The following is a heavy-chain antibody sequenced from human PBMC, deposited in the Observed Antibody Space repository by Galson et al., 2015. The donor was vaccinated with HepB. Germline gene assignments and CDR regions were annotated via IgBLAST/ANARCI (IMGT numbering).Heavy chain of an antibody. V-gene: IGHV3-23*01. J-gene: IGHJ4*02. CDR3: AKPPAYYDSSGYYAHYFDY. CDR2: ISGSGGST. CDR1: GFTFSSYA. Sequence: SLRLSCAASGFTFSSYAMSWVRQAPGKGLEWVSAISGSGGSTYYADSVKGRFTISRDNSKNTLYLQMNSLRAEDTAVYYCAKPPAYYDSSGYYAHYFDYWGQGTLVTVSS. D-gene: IGHD3-22*01.